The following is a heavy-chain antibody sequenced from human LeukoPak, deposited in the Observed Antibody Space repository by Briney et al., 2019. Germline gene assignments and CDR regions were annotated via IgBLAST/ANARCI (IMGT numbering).Heavy chain of an antibody. CDR1: GFTFSSYG. CDR3: ARESTNNWFDP. V-gene: IGHV3-33*01. J-gene: IGHJ5*02. D-gene: IGHD5/OR15-5a*01. CDR2: IWYDGSNK. Sequence: PGGSLRRSCAASGFTFSSYGMHWVRQAPGKGLEWVAVIWYDGSNKYYADSVKGRFTISRDNSKNTLYLQMNSLRAEDKAVYYCARESTNNWFDPWGQGTLVTVSS.